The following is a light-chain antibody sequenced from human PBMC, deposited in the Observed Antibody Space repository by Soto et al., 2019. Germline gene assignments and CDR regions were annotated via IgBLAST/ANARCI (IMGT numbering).Light chain of an antibody. Sequence: AIQITQSPSSLSASVGDRVTITCRASQGISNDLGWYPQKPGKAPKFLIYAASSLQSGVPSRFSGSGAGTDFTLTISSLQPEDFAADYCLQDYNSPWTFGQGTRLEIK. CDR3: LQDYNSPWT. CDR1: QGISND. CDR2: AAS. J-gene: IGKJ5*01. V-gene: IGKV1-6*01.